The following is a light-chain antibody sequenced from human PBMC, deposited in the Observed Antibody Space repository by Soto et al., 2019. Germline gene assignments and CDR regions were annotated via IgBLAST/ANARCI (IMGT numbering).Light chain of an antibody. V-gene: IGKV3-20*01. CDR1: QSVSDS. CDR3: QQYGSPPQT. J-gene: IGKJ1*01. Sequence: EIVMTQSPGTLSVSPGERATLSCRASQSVSDSLAWYQQKPGQAPRLLIYGASSRATGIPDRFSGSGSGTDFTLTISRLEPEDFAVYYCQQYGSPPQTFGQGTKVDI. CDR2: GAS.